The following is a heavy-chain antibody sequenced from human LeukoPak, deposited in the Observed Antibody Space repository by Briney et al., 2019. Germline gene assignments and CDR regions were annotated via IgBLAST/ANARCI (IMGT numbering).Heavy chain of an antibody. CDR3: ARSAYGWTEQFDF. CDR1: GFTFSDHY. Sequence: GGSLRLSCEVSGFTFSDHYMSWIRQAPGKRLEWVSYISSGSTYTNYADSVRGRFTISRDNSKNTLYMQMNTLRAEDTAVYFCARSAYGWTEQFDFWGQGTLVTVSS. V-gene: IGHV3-11*03. J-gene: IGHJ4*02. CDR2: ISSGSTYT. D-gene: IGHD1/OR15-1a*01.